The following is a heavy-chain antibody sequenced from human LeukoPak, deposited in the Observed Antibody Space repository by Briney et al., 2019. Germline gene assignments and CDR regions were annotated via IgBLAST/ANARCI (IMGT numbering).Heavy chain of an antibody. V-gene: IGHV3-74*01. CDR1: GFTFSSHW. D-gene: IGHD6-19*01. Sequence: GGSLRLSCAASGFTFSSHWMHWVRQAPGKGLVWVSRINSDGSSISYADSVKGRFTISRDNSKNTLYLQMNSLRAEDTAVYYCARDHAPRIAVAGTQSFDYWGQGTLVTVSS. CDR2: INSDGSSI. CDR3: ARDHAPRIAVAGTQSFDY. J-gene: IGHJ4*02.